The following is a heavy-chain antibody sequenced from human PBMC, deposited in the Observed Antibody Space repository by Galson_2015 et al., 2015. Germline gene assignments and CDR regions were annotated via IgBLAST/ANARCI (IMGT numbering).Heavy chain of an antibody. Sequence: QSGAEVKKPGESLKISCKGSGYSFTSYWIGWVRQMPGKGLEWMGIIYPGDSDTRYSPSFQGQVTISADKSISTAYLQWSSLKASDATLYYCARRGCCSGGGCDSFLWPVTWGQGTLVTVSS. CDR1: GYSFTSYW. D-gene: IGHD2-15*01. CDR3: ARRGCCSGGGCDSFLWPVT. J-gene: IGHJ5*02. V-gene: IGHV5-51*01. CDR2: IYPGDSDT.